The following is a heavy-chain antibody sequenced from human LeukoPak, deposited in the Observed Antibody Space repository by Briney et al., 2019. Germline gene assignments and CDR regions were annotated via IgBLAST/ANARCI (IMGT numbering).Heavy chain of an antibody. CDR1: GFTFSTYG. CDR3: AKGGVAVAGTPYYYYYMDV. V-gene: IGHV3-30*02. CDR2: IRYDGSNK. Sequence: PGGSLRLSCEVSGFTFSTYGMYWVRQAPGKGLEWVAFIRYDGSNKYYADSVKGRFTISRDNSKNTLYLQMNSLRAEDTAVYYCAKGGVAVAGTPYYYYYMDVWGKGTTVTVSS. D-gene: IGHD6-19*01. J-gene: IGHJ6*03.